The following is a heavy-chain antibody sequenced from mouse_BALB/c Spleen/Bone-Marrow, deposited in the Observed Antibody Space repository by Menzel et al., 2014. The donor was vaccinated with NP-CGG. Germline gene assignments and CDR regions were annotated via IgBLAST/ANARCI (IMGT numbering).Heavy chain of an antibody. CDR1: GYTLSRYN. J-gene: IGHJ1*01. CDR3: TKLLRLRKYFDV. Sequence: EVMLVESGGGLVKPGGSLKLSCAASGYTLSRYNMSWVRQTPEKRLEWVATISSGGSYTYYLDSVKGRFTISRDNAENTLYLRMSSLKSEDTAMYYCTKLLRLRKYFDVWGAGTTVTVSS. V-gene: IGHV5-6-4*01. D-gene: IGHD1-2*01. CDR2: ISSGGSYT.